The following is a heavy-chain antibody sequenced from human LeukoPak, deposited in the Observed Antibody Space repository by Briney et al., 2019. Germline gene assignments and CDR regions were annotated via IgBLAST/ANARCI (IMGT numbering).Heavy chain of an antibody. CDR3: TRGAGWLIDY. Sequence: SETLSLTCAVYGGSFSVYNWTWTRQPPGKGLEWIGYFYNSGRSTYNPSLKSRVTISADTSKNHFSLKLNSVTTADTAVYYCTRGAGWLIDYWGRGILVTVSS. V-gene: IGHV4-34*01. J-gene: IGHJ4*02. D-gene: IGHD3-16*01. CDR2: FYNSGRS. CDR1: GGSFSVYN.